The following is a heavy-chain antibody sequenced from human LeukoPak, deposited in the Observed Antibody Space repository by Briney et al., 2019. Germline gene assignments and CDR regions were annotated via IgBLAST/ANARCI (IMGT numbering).Heavy chain of an antibody. CDR3: AELGITMIGGV. Sequence: GGSLRLSCAASGFTFSSYGMHWVRQAPGKGLEWVSVIYSGGTIYYADSVKGRFTISRDNAKNSLYLQMNSLRAEDTAVYYCAELGITMIGGVWGKGTTVTISS. CDR1: GFTFSSYG. J-gene: IGHJ6*04. D-gene: IGHD3-10*02. CDR2: IYSGGTI. V-gene: IGHV3-NL1*01.